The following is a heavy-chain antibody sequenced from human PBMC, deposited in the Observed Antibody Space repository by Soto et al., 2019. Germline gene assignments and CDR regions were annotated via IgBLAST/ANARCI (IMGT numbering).Heavy chain of an antibody. D-gene: IGHD3-10*01. CDR2: IYYSGST. CDR1: GGSISSSSYF. V-gene: IGHV4-39*01. J-gene: IGHJ5*02. Sequence: SETLSLTCSVSGGSISSSSYFWGWIRQPPGKGLEWIGSIYYSGSTYYNPSLKSRVTVSVDTSKNQFSLKLSSVTAADTAVYYCVRQSWHYYGSGSPGWFDPWGQGTLVTVSS. CDR3: VRQSWHYYGSGSPGWFDP.